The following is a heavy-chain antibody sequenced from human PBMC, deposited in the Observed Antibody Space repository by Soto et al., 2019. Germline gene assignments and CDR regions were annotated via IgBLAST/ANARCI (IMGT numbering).Heavy chain of an antibody. CDR1: GVTFNDYT. D-gene: IGHD2-8*01. Sequence: PGGSLRLSCTASGVTFNDYTLSWVRQAPGKGLEWVGFIRSKAYGGTTEYAASVKGRFTISRDDSKSIAYLQMNSLKTEDTAVYYCTAGKLYPSLDFDYWGQGTPVTVSS. CDR2: IRSKAYGGTT. J-gene: IGHJ4*02. V-gene: IGHV3-49*04. CDR3: TAGKLYPSLDFDY.